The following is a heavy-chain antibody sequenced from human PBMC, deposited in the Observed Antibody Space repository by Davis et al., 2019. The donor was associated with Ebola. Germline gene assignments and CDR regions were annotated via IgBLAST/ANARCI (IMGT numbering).Heavy chain of an antibody. D-gene: IGHD3-3*01. CDR2: IDWEDDK. V-gene: IGHV2-5*02. J-gene: IGHJ4*02. Sequence: SGPTLVNPTQTLTLTCTFSGFSLRTTGVGVGWIRQPPAKALEWLSLIDWEDDKRYSPSLKSRLTITKDTSKNQVVLTMTNLNPVDTATYYFAHTSGRILEWLLFDYWGQGTLVTVSS. CDR1: GFSLRTTGVG. CDR3: AHTSGRILEWLLFDY.